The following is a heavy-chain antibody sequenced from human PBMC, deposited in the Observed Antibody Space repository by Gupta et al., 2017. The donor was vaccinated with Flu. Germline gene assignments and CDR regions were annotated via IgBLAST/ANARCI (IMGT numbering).Heavy chain of an antibody. CDR1: GFTFSTYG. V-gene: IGHV3-30*18. Sequence: QVQLVESGGGVVQPGRSLRLSCAASGFTFSTYGMYWVRQAPGKGLEWVAVISYDGGNKYYADSVKGRFTISRDNSKSTLYLQMNSLTTGDTAVYFCAKNLRPDRIAARIYIDYWGQGTLVTVSS. D-gene: IGHD6-6*01. J-gene: IGHJ4*02. CDR3: AKNLRPDRIAARIYIDY. CDR2: ISYDGGNK.